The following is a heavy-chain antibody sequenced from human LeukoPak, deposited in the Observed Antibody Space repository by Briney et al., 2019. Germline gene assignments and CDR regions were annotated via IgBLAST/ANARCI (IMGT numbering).Heavy chain of an antibody. CDR2: TYYRSKWYN. J-gene: IGHJ6*03. CDR3: AREAVAHYYYYMDV. D-gene: IGHD6-19*01. Sequence: SQTLSLTCAISGDSDSSNSAAWNWIRHSPSRGLEWLRRTYYRSKWYNDYAVSVKSRITINPDTSKNQFSLQLNSVTPEDTAVYYCAREAVAHYYYYMDVWGKGTTVTISS. V-gene: IGHV6-1*01. CDR1: GDSDSSNSAA.